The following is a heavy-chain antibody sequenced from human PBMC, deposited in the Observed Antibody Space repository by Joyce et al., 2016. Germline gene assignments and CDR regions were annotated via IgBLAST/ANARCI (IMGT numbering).Heavy chain of an antibody. CDR2: ISAEARIT. CDR1: GFSFNKFW. J-gene: IGHJ3*02. D-gene: IGHD2-2*01. Sequence: EEQLVESGGGLVQPGGSLRLSCAASGFSFNKFWMHWVRQAPGKGLEWVSRISAEARITTYADSVKGRLDISRDNANNVLYLQMDSLRVEDTAIYYCARIRTSRYDSFDIWGRGTMVTVSS. CDR3: ARIRTSRYDSFDI. V-gene: IGHV3-74*01.